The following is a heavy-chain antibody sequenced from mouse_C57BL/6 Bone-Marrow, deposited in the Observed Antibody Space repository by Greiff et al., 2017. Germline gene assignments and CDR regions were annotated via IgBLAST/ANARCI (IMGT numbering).Heavy chain of an antibody. CDR1: GSTFTSYW. CDR2: IHPTSGRT. V-gene: IGHV1-55*01. J-gene: IGHJ2*01. D-gene: IGHD4-1*01. CDR3: ARSGTLGRSVGY. Sequence: QVHVKQPGAELVKPGASVKMSCKASGSTFTSYWITWVKQRPGQGLEWIGDIHPTSGRTNYNEKFKSKAILTVDTSSNTAYMQLSSLTSEKSAVFSCARSGTLGRSVGYWGQGTALTVSS.